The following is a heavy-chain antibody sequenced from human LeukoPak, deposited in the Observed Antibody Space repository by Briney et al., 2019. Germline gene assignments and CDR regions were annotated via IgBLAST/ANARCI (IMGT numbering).Heavy chain of an antibody. D-gene: IGHD2-15*01. CDR1: GFTFSSYA. CDR3: ARGYSHGAATLDY. J-gene: IGHJ4*02. CDR2: ISYDGSNK. Sequence: GGSLRLSCAASGFTFSSYAMHWVRQAPGKGLEWVAVISYDGSNKYYADSVKGRFTISRDNSKNTLYLQMNSLRAEDTAVYYCARGYSHGAATLDYWGQGTLVTVSS. V-gene: IGHV3-30-3*01.